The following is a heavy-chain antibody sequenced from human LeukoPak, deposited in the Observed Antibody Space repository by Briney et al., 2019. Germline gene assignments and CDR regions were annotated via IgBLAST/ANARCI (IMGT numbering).Heavy chain of an antibody. Sequence: PGGSLRLSCVVSGISLSNYGMTWVRQAPGKGLEWVSYISERGGSTTYADSVKGRLTISRDTSLNTLYLQMNNLRAEDTAVYFCAKRGVVIRGILVIGYHQEAYHYDFWGQGVLVTVSS. CDR2: ISERGGST. J-gene: IGHJ4*02. CDR3: AKRGVVIRGILVIGYHQEAYHYDF. V-gene: IGHV3-23*01. CDR1: GISLSNYG. D-gene: IGHD3-10*01.